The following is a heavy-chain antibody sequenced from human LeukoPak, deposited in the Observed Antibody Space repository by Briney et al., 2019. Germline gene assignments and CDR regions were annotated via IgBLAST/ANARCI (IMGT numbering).Heavy chain of an antibody. V-gene: IGHV4-39*01. CDR1: GGSISSSRYY. CDR3: ARSVGGYYGSGTGYYFDY. CDR2: IYYSGST. Sequence: SETLSLTCTVSGGSISSSRYYWGWIRQPPGKGLEWIGSIYYSGSTYYNPSLKSRVTISVDTSKNQFSLKLSSVTAADTAVYYCARSVGGYYGSGTGYYFDYWGQGTLVTVSS. J-gene: IGHJ4*02. D-gene: IGHD3-10*01.